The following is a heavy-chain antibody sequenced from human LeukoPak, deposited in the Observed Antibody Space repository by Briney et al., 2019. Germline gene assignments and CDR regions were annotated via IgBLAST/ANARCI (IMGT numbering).Heavy chain of an antibody. Sequence: PGGSLGLSCAASGFTFSSYGMHWVRQAPGKGLEWVAFIRYDGSNKYYADSVKGRFTISRDNSKNTLHLQMNSLRAEDTAVYYCAKDQRSDEDYFDYWGQGTLVTVSS. CDR1: GFTFSSYG. CDR3: AKDQRSDEDYFDY. V-gene: IGHV3-30*02. CDR2: IRYDGSNK. J-gene: IGHJ4*02. D-gene: IGHD6-25*01.